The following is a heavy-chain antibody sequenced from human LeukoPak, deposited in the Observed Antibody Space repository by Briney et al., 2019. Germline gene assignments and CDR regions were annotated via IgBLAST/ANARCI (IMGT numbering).Heavy chain of an antibody. J-gene: IGHJ4*02. D-gene: IGHD3-16*02. CDR2: INRDGSQI. CDR1: GFTLSTSW. CDR3: ARGGLSAGFDY. V-gene: IGHV3-7*01. Sequence: GGSLRLSCVASGFTLSTSWMTWVREAPGKGLEWVTNINRDGSQIDYMDSVKGRFTISRDSADNALYLQMNSLRAEDTATYYCARGGLSAGFDYWGQGTLVTVSS.